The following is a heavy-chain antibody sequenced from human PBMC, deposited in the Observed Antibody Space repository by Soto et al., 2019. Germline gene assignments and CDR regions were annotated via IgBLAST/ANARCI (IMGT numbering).Heavy chain of an antibody. J-gene: IGHJ2*01. CDR3: ARSFYGSGDPNWYFDL. D-gene: IGHD3-10*01. CDR1: GGSISSGGYY. V-gene: IGHV4-31*03. CDR2: IYYSGST. Sequence: QVQLQESGPGLVKPSQTLSLTCTVSGGSISSGGYYWSWIRQHPGKGLEWIGYIYYSGSTYYNPSLTRRVTISXVTLKXXFSLKLSSVTAADTAVYYCARSFYGSGDPNWYFDLWGRGTLVTVSS.